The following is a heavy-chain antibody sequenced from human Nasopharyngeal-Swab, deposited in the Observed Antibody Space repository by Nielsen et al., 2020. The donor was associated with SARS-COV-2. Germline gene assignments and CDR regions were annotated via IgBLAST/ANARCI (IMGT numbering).Heavy chain of an antibody. CDR1: GFTFSSYS. Sequence: GESLKISCAASGFTFSSYSMNWVRQAPGKGLEWVSSISSSSSYIYYADSVKGRFTFSRDNAKNSLYLQMNSLRAEDTAVYYCALWFGELLNYYGMDVWGQGTTVTVSS. D-gene: IGHD3-10*01. V-gene: IGHV3-21*01. CDR2: ISSSSSYI. J-gene: IGHJ6*02. CDR3: ALWFGELLNYYGMDV.